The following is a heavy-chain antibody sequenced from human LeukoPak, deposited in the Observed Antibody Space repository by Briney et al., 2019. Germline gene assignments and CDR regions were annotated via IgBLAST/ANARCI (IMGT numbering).Heavy chain of an antibody. CDR3: GRETDFGVVTN. CDR2: TYYRSQQWHS. D-gene: IGHD3-3*01. CDR1: GDSVSSNGAS. J-gene: IGHJ4*02. V-gene: IGHV6-1*01. Sequence: SQTLSLTCAISGDSVSSNGASWNWIRQSPSRGLEWLVRTYYRSQQWHSDYAPSVKGRITLSPDTSKNQFSLQLNSMTPEDTAVYYCGRETDFGVVTNWGQGTLVTVSS.